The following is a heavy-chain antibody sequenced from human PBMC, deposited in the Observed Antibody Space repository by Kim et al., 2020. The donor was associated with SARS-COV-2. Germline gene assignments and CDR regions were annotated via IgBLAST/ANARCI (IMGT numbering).Heavy chain of an antibody. D-gene: IGHD2-2*01. CDR3: HCSSTSCLKFDP. J-gene: IGHJ5*02. V-gene: IGHV3-73*01. CDR1: GFTFSGSA. CDR2: IRSKANSYAT. Sequence: GGSLRLSCAASGFTFSGSAMHWVRQASGKGLEWVGRIRSKANSYATAYAASVKGRFTISRDDSKNTAYLQMNSLKTEDTAVYYCHCSSTSCLKFDPWGQGTLVTVSS.